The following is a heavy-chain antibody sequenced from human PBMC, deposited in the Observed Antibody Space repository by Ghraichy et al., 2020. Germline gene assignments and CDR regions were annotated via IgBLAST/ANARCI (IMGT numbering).Heavy chain of an antibody. CDR3: AKGYSSSPNYYGMDV. Sequence: GGSLRLSCAASGFTFSSYAMSWVRQAPGKGLEWVSAISGSGGSTYYADSVKGRFTISRDNSKNTLYLQMNSLRAEDTAVYYCAKGYSSSPNYYGMDVWGQGTTVTVSS. CDR1: GFTFSSYA. V-gene: IGHV3-23*01. CDR2: ISGSGGST. J-gene: IGHJ6*02. D-gene: IGHD6-6*01.